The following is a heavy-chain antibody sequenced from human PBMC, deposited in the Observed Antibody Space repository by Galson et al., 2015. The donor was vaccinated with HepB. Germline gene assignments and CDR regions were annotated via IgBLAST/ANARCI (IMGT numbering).Heavy chain of an antibody. CDR2: IKQDESEK. Sequence: SLRLSCAASGFTFRTYWMSWVRQAPGKGLEWVANIKQDESEKDFVDSVKGRFTISRDSSNNSQFLQMNSLRVEDTAVYYCARWRWRMGNFAFDLWGQGTMVTVSS. CDR1: GFTFRTYW. V-gene: IGHV3-7*01. D-gene: IGHD1-7*01. CDR3: ARWRWRMGNFAFDL. J-gene: IGHJ3*01.